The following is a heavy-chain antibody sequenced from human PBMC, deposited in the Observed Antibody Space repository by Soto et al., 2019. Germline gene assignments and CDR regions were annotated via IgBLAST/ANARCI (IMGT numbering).Heavy chain of an antibody. V-gene: IGHV3-74*01. CDR3: ARDRPEILNPTDHPMFDY. D-gene: IGHD6-6*01. J-gene: IGHJ4*02. CDR2: IKSDGSST. CDR1: GFTFSSHW. Sequence: EVQLVESGGGLVQPVGSLRLSCAASGFTFSSHWMHWVRQVPGKGLVWVSRIKSDGSSTAYADSVKGRFTISRDNPKNTMYLQMNSLRVEDSAVYYCARDRPEILNPTDHPMFDYWGQGTLVTVSS.